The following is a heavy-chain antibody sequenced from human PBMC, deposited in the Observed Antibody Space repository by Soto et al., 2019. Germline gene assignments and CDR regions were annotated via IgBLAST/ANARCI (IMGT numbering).Heavy chain of an antibody. CDR3: VGSIGAFWFDP. CDR1: GGSISSGGYS. J-gene: IGHJ5*02. D-gene: IGHD5-12*01. CDR2: IYHSGST. Sequence: QLQLQESGSGLVKPSQTLSLTCAVSGGSISSGGYSWSWIRQPPGKGMEWIGYIYHSGSTYYNPSLKSRVTISVDRSKNQFSLKLGSVTAADTAVYYCVGSIGAFWFDPWGQGTLVTVSS. V-gene: IGHV4-30-2*01.